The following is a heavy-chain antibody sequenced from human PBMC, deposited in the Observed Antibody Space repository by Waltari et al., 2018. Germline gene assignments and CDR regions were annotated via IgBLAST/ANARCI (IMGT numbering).Heavy chain of an antibody. J-gene: IGHJ4*02. CDR3: ARDYGDYVRAFDY. V-gene: IGHV3-30-3*01. CDR2: ISYDGSNK. CDR1: GFTFSSYA. D-gene: IGHD4-17*01. Sequence: QVQLVESGGGVVQPGRSLRLSCAASGFTFSSYAMHWVRQAPGKGLEWVAVISYDGSNKYYADSVKGRFTISRDNSKNTLYLQMNSLRAEDTAVYYCARDYGDYVRAFDYWGQGTLVTVSS.